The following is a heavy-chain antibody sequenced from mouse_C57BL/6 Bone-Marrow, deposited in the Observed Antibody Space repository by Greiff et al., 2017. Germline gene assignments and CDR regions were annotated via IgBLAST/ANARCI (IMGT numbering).Heavy chain of an antibody. CDR2: IYPGSGST. CDR3: ARCGYDGYYEDY. V-gene: IGHV1-55*01. D-gene: IGHD2-3*01. J-gene: IGHJ2*01. Sequence: QVQLKQPGAELVKPGASVKMSCKASGYTFTSYWITWVKQRPGQGLEWIGDIYPGSGSTNYNEKFKSKATLTVDTSSTTAYMQLSSLTSADSAVYYCARCGYDGYYEDYWGQGTTLTVSS. CDR1: GYTFTSYW.